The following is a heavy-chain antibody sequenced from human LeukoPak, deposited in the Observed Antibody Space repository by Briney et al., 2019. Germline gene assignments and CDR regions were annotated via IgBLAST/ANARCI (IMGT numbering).Heavy chain of an antibody. CDR2: IIPIFGTA. D-gene: IGHD1-26*01. Sequence: SVKVACKASGGTFSSYAISWVRQAPGQGLEWMGGIIPIFGTANYAQELQGRVTITTDESTRTAYMELSSLRSEDTAVYYCATLRGVGAIYYFDYWGQGTLVTVSS. CDR3: ATLRGVGAIYYFDY. CDR1: GGTFSSYA. V-gene: IGHV1-69*05. J-gene: IGHJ4*02.